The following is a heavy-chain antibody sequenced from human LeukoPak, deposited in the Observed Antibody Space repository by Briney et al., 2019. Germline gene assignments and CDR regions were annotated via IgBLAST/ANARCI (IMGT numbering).Heavy chain of an antibody. D-gene: IGHD1-26*01. CDR2: INPDSGGT. Sequence: ASVNVSCKTSGHTFNAYYMHWVRQAPGQGLEWMGWINPDSGGTIYARKFQGRVTMTRDTSISTAYMELSRLGSDDTAVYYCARDRGRVGTTKEAFDLWGQGTMVTVSS. V-gene: IGHV1-2*02. CDR1: GHTFNAYY. CDR3: ARDRGRVGTTKEAFDL. J-gene: IGHJ3*01.